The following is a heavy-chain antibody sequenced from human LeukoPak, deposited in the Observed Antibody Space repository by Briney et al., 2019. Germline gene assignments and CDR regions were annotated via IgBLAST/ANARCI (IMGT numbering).Heavy chain of an antibody. V-gene: IGHV3-30-3*01. CDR1: GFTFSSYD. CDR3: VLGHYGGLFDN. CDR2: ISYDGSNK. D-gene: IGHD4-23*01. Sequence: GRSLRLSCAASGFTFSSYDMHWVRQAPGKGLEWVAVISYDGSNKDYADSVKGRFTISRDNSKNTLCVQMNSLRVEDTAVYYCVLGHYGGLFDNWGQGTLVTVSS. J-gene: IGHJ4*02.